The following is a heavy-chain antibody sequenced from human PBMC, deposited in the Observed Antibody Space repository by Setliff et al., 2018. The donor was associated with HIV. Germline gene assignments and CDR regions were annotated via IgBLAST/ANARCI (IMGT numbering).Heavy chain of an antibody. CDR3: ARGSSGWTFDY. Sequence: PSETLSLTCNVSGGSISSYYWNWIRQPPGKGLEWIGYIYYSGGTNYNPSLKGRVTTSADKSKNQFSLKLSSVTAADTAVYYCARGSSGWTFDYWGQGTLVTVSS. J-gene: IGHJ4*02. V-gene: IGHV4-59*01. CDR1: GGSISSYY. D-gene: IGHD6-19*01. CDR2: IYYSGGT.